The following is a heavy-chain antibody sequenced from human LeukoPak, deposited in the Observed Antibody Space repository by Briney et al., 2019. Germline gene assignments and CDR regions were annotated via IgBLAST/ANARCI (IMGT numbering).Heavy chain of an antibody. CDR3: ARGYCSSTSCYEAH. CDR2: IYHSGST. V-gene: IGHV4-30-2*01. Sequence: SQTRSLTCTVSGGSISSGGYYWSWIRQPPGKGLEWIGYIYHSGSTHYNPSLKSRVTISVDRSKNQFSLKLSSVTAADTAVYYCARGYCSSTSCYEAHWGQGTLVTVSS. CDR1: GGSISSGGYY. D-gene: IGHD2-2*01. J-gene: IGHJ4*02.